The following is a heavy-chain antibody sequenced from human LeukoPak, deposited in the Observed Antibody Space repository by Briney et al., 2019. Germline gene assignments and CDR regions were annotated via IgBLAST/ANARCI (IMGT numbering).Heavy chain of an antibody. CDR1: GGSIGSSSYY. CDR3: ARRVITIFGVVINYGMDV. J-gene: IGHJ6*02. V-gene: IGHV4-39*01. Sequence: SETLSLTCTVSGGSIGSSSYYWGWIRQPPGKGLEWIGSIYYSGSTYYNPSLKSRVTISVDTSKNQFSLKLSSVTAADTAVYYCARRVITIFGVVINYGMDVWGQGTTVTVSS. CDR2: IYYSGST. D-gene: IGHD3-3*01.